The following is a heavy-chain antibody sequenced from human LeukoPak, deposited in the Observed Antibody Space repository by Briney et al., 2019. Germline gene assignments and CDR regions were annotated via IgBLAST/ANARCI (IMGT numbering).Heavy chain of an antibody. Sequence: GGSLRLSCVASGFTFSSYGMHWVRQAPGKGLEWVAVISYDGSNKYYADSVKGRFTISRDNSKNTLYLQMNSLRAEDTAVYYCAKDGLEYSSSSSVFDYWGQGTLVTVSS. V-gene: IGHV3-30*18. D-gene: IGHD6-6*01. CDR3: AKDGLEYSSSSSVFDY. CDR2: ISYDGSNK. J-gene: IGHJ4*02. CDR1: GFTFSSYG.